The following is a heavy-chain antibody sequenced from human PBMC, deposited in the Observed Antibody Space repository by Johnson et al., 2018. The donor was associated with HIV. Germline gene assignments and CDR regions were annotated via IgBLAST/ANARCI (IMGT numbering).Heavy chain of an antibody. CDR1: GFTFDDYA. Sequence: QLVESGGGLVQPGRSLRLSCAASGFTFDDYAMHWVRQAPGKGLEWVSGLSWNSGIIGYADSVKGRFTISRDNAKNSVYLQMNSLRAEDTGLYYCASSRANDYGIPDAFPVWGQGTMVTVSS. CDR3: ASSRANDYGIPDAFPV. D-gene: IGHD4-17*01. V-gene: IGHV3-9*01. CDR2: LSWNSGII. J-gene: IGHJ3*01.